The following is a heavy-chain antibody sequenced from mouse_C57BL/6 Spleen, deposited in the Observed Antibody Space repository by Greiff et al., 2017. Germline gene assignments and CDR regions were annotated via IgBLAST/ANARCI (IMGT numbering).Heavy chain of an antibody. J-gene: IGHJ4*01. Sequence: VHLVESGPELVKPGASVKISCKASGYSFTEYTIHWVKQRSGQGLEWIGWFYPGSGSIKYNEKFKDKATLTADKSSSTVYMELSRLTSEDSAVYFCARHGKDYFMDYWGQGTSVTVSS. CDR3: ARHGKDYFMDY. V-gene: IGHV1-62-2*01. CDR2: FYPGSGSI. CDR1: GYSFTEYT.